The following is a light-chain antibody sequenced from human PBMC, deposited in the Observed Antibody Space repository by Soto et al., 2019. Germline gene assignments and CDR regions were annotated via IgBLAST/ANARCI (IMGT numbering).Light chain of an antibody. CDR3: SSFTTSSTWV. V-gene: IGLV2-14*01. CDR1: SSDVGNCNC. Sequence: QSALTQPASVSGSPGQSITISCTGASSDVGNCNCVSWYQQHPGKAPKLMIYEVSNRPSGVSDRFSGSKAGNTASLTISGLRAEDEADYYCSSFTTSSTWVFGGGTKLTVL. CDR2: EVS. J-gene: IGLJ3*02.